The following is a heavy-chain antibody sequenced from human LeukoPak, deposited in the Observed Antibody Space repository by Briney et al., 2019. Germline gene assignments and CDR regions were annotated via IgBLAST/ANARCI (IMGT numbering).Heavy chain of an antibody. D-gene: IGHD6-13*01. CDR2: INHSGST. CDR1: GGSFSGYY. CDR3: ARGNRRYSSSWYGY. J-gene: IGHJ4*02. Sequence: SETLSLTCAVYGGSFSGYYWSWIRHPPGMGLEWIGEINHSGSTNYNPSLKSRVTISVDTSKNQFSLKLSSVTAADTAVYYCARGNRRYSSSWYGYWSQGTLLTVSS. V-gene: IGHV4-34*01.